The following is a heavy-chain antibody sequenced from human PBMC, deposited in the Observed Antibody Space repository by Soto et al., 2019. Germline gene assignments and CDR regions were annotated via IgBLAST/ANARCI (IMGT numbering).Heavy chain of an antibody. Sequence: QVQLVQSGAEVKKPGASVRVSGKASGYIFNTYALHWVRQAPGQRLEWMGWINAGNGNTKYSQNFQGRVTFIRDTSESTAYMELNSLRSEDTAVYYCASPSYGSGNFYWGQGTLVTVSS. CDR2: INAGNGNT. D-gene: IGHD3-10*01. V-gene: IGHV1-3*01. J-gene: IGHJ4*02. CDR1: GYIFNTYA. CDR3: ASPSYGSGNFY.